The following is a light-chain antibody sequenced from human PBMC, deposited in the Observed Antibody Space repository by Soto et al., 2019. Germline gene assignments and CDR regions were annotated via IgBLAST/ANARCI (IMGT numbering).Light chain of an antibody. CDR3: SSYKTSSTVVV. Sequence: QSVLTQPASVSGSPGQSITISCTGTSSDVGGYNYVSWYQQYPGKAPKLMIFGVSDRPSGVSNRFSGSKSGNTASLTISGLQAEDEDDYYCSSYKTSSTVVVFGGGTKLTVL. J-gene: IGLJ2*01. V-gene: IGLV2-14*01. CDR2: GVS. CDR1: SSDVGGYNY.